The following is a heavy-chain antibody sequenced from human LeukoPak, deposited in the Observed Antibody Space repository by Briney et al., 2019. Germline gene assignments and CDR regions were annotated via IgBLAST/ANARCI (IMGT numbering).Heavy chain of an antibody. V-gene: IGHV1-2*02. CDR3: ARGPTGQKGPYYMDV. CDR1: GYTFTGYY. J-gene: IGHJ6*03. CDR2: VNPNSGGT. D-gene: IGHD4-11*01. Sequence: ASVKVSCKASGYTFTGYYMHWVRQAPGQGLEWMGWVNPNSGGTNYAQKFQGRVTMTRDTSISTAYMELSSLRSEDTAVYYCARGPTGQKGPYYMDVWGKGTTVTVSS.